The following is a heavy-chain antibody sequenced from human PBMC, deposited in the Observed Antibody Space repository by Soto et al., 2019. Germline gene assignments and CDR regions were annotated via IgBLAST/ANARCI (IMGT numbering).Heavy chain of an antibody. CDR1: GFTFSSYG. CDR2: ISSSSSYI. CDR3: ASCPQNCITTSPCCLFFDY. Sequence: PGGSLRLSCAASGFTFSSYGMHWVRQAPGKGLEWVSSISSSSSYIYYADSVKGRFTISRDNAKNSLYLQMNSLRSEDTAVYYCASCPQNCITTSPCCLFFDYWGQGTLVTVSS. D-gene: IGHD2-2*01. J-gene: IGHJ4*02. V-gene: IGHV3-21*01.